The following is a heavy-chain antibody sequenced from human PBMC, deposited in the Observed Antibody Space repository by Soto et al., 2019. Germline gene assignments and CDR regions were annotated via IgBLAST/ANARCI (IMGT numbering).Heavy chain of an antibody. CDR2: ISYDGTNN. CDR3: AKDLQSYGDYDYYFYGMDV. D-gene: IGHD4-17*01. V-gene: IGHV3-30*18. Sequence: QVQLVESGGGEVQPGRSLTISCAASGFTFSTYGMHWVRQTPGKALEWVAVISYDGTNNFYSDSVKGRFTISRETFKNTLTVQMNRLRADDTAVYSCAKDLQSYGDYDYYFYGMDVWGLGARGTVSS. J-gene: IGHJ6*02. CDR1: GFTFSTYG.